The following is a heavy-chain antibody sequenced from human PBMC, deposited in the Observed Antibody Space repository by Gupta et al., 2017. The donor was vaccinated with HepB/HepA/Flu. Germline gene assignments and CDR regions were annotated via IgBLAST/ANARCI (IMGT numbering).Heavy chain of an antibody. V-gene: IGHV1-46*01. J-gene: IGHJ4*02. CDR2: INPRRGYT. CDR3: ARDLSTSTSCWFDY. Sequence: QVQLVQSGAEVTKPGASVKVSCRTSGYTFTSRYVPWVRQAPGQGLEGMGMINPRRGYTFYAQKFQGRVTITRDTSTSTVYMDLSSLRPEDTAVYYCARDLSTSTSCWFDYWGQGTLVTVSS. CDR1: GYTFTSRY. D-gene: IGHD2-2*01.